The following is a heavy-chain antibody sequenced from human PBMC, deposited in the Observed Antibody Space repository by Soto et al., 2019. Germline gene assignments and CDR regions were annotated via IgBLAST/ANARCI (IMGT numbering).Heavy chain of an antibody. J-gene: IGHJ4*02. CDR2: VYYSGST. Sequence: PSETLSLTCTVSGGSISSYYWSWSRQPPGKGLEGIGYVYYSGSTNYNPSLKRRATRSVDTSKNQFSLKVNSVIAADTAVYSCAHILSGSQFSYWGQGTTVTVCS. CDR1: GGSISSYY. D-gene: IGHD3-9*01. V-gene: IGHV4-59*08. CDR3: AHILSGSQFSY.